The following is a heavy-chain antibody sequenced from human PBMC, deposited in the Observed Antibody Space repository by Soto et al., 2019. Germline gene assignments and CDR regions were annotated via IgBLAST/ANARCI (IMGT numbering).Heavy chain of an antibody. Sequence: PGGSLRLSCAASGFTFSRYAMIWVRQAPGKGLEWVSGISDSGDVIFYADSVRGRFTISRDNSKNTVYLQMNSLRAGDTAVYYCARDGGPGSSKAFDIWGQGTMVTISS. CDR3: ARDGGPGSSKAFDI. V-gene: IGHV3-23*01. J-gene: IGHJ3*02. D-gene: IGHD6-13*01. CDR1: GFTFSRYA. CDR2: ISDSGDVI.